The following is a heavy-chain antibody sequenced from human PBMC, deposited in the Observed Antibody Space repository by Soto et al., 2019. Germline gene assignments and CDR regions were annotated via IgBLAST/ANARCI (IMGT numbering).Heavy chain of an antibody. J-gene: IGHJ6*02. V-gene: IGHV4-39*01. CDR1: GGSISSSSYY. CDR3: ARHNGPLYVGYYYDMDV. CDR2: IYYSRYT. Sequence: SETLSLTCTVSGGSISSSSYYWGWIRQPPGKGLEWIGSIYYSRYTYYNTSLKRRVTIYVDTSKNQFSLKLSSVTAADTAVYYCARHNGPLYVGYYYDMDVWGQGTTVT. D-gene: IGHD3-16*01.